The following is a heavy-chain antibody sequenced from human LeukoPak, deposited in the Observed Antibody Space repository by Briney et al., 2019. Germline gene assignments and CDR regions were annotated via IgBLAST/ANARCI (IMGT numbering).Heavy chain of an antibody. J-gene: IGHJ5*02. V-gene: IGHV3-72*01. CDR3: VRGYNSFDP. D-gene: IGHD3-10*01. Sequence: GGSLRLSCAVSGFTFSDYYMDWVRQTPGRGLEWVARSRDKAHSYTTEYAASVRGRFTISRDESNNSLYLQMNSLKIEDTALYYCVRGYNSFDPWGQGTQVTVSS. CDR1: GFTFSDYY. CDR2: SRDKAHSYTT.